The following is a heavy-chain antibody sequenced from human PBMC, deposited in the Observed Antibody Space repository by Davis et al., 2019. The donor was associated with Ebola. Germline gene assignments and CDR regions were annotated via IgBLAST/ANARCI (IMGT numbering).Heavy chain of an antibody. Sequence: PGGSLRLSCAAPGFSFSGSAMHWVRQASGKGLEWVGRIRSKGNSYATEYAASVKGRFTISRDDSKNTAYLQMNSLKTEDTAVYYCSRPLGGDAYNPDFWGQGTLVTVSS. D-gene: IGHD5-24*01. CDR2: IRSKGNSYAT. V-gene: IGHV3-73*01. J-gene: IGHJ4*02. CDR3: SRPLGGDAYNPDF. CDR1: GFSFSGSA.